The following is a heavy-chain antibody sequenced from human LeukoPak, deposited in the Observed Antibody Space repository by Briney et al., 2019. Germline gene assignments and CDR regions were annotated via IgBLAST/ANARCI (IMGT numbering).Heavy chain of an antibody. CDR1: GFTFSSYS. CDR3: AKGGYYERPWYFDY. Sequence: GGSLRLSCAASGFTFSSYSMNWVRQAPGKGLEWVSSISSSSSYIYYADSVKGRFTISRDNSKNTLYLQMDSLRAEDTAVYYCAKGGYYERPWYFDYWGQGTLVTVSS. V-gene: IGHV3-21*01. D-gene: IGHD3-22*01. J-gene: IGHJ4*02. CDR2: ISSSSSYI.